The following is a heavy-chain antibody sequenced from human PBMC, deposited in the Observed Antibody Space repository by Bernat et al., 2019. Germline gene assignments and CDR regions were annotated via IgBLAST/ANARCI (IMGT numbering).Heavy chain of an antibody. CDR1: GFSLSTSGAG. J-gene: IGHJ3*02. Sequence: QITLKESGPTLVKPTQTLTLTCTFSGFSLSTSGAGVGWIRQPPGKALEWLALIYWDDDKRYSPSLKSRLTITKDTSKNQMVLTMTNLNPVDTATYYFAHRHVCRGALDIWDQGTMFTVSS. D-gene: IGHD3-10*01. V-gene: IGHV2-5*02. CDR2: IYWDDDK. CDR3: AHRHVCRGALDI.